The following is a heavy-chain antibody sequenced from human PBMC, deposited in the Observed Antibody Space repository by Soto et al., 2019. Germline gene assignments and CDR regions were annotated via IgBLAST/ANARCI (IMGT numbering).Heavy chain of an antibody. J-gene: IGHJ4*02. CDR3: ARDSSGWYQYYFDY. D-gene: IGHD6-19*01. CDR1: GSTFTGYG. Sequence: ASVKVSFKPSGSTFTGYGISWVRQDPGQGLEWMGWISAYNGNTNYAQKLQGRVTMTTDTSTSTAYMELRSLRSDDTAVYYCARDSSGWYQYYFDYWGQGNLVTVSS. CDR2: ISAYNGNT. V-gene: IGHV1-18*04.